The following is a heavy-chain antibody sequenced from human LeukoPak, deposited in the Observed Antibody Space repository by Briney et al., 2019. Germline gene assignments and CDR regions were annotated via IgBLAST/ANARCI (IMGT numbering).Heavy chain of an antibody. Sequence: ASVKVSCKASGYTFTSYGISWVRQAPGQGLEWMGWISAYNGNKNYAQKLQGRVTMTTDTSTSTAYMELRSLRSDDTAVYYCARVYCGGDCYGWFDPWGQGTLVTVSS. CDR1: GYTFTSYG. D-gene: IGHD2-21*02. CDR3: ARVYCGGDCYGWFDP. J-gene: IGHJ5*02. V-gene: IGHV1-18*01. CDR2: ISAYNGNK.